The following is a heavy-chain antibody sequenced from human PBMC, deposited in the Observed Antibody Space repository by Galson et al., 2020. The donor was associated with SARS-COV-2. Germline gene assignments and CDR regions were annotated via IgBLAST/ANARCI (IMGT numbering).Heavy chain of an antibody. D-gene: IGHD5-18*01. CDR3: AREGIQLWLHFDY. Sequence: GESLKISCAASGFTFSSYAMHWVRQAPGKGLEWVAVISYDGSNKYYADSVKGRFTISRDNSKNTLYLQMNSLRAEDTAVYYCAREGIQLWLHFDYWGQGTLVTVSS. CDR1: GFTFSSYA. J-gene: IGHJ4*02. V-gene: IGHV3-30-3*01. CDR2: ISYDGSNK.